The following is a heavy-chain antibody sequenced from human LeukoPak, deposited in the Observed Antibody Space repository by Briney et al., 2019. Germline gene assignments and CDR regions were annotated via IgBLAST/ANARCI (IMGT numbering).Heavy chain of an antibody. Sequence: SQTLSLTCAISGDSVSSNSAAWNWIRQSPSRGLEWLGRTYYRSNWYNDYAVSVKSRITINPDTSKNQFSLQLNSVTPEDTAVYYCARDQDGYNYYYYYYYYMDVWGKGTTVTVSS. J-gene: IGHJ6*03. V-gene: IGHV6-1*01. CDR3: ARDQDGYNYYYYYYYYMDV. CDR1: GDSVSSNSAA. CDR2: TYYRSNWYN. D-gene: IGHD5-24*01.